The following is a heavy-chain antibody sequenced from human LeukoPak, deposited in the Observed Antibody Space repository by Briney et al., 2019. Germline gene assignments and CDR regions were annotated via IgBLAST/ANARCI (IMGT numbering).Heavy chain of an antibody. CDR3: AREFRGFDP. D-gene: IGHD3-10*01. J-gene: IGHJ5*02. CDR2: IYSDGST. V-gene: IGHV3-66*01. Sequence: GGSLRLSCAASGFTFSSYRMNWVRQAPGKGLEWVSVIYSDGSTYYADSVKGRFTISRDNSKNTLYLQMNSLRAKDTAVYYCAREFRGFDPWGQGTLVTVSS. CDR1: GFTFSSYR.